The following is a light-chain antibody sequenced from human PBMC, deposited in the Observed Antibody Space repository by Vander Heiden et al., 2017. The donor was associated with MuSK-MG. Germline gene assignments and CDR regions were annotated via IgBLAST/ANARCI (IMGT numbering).Light chain of an antibody. CDR1: SSNKGSNT. V-gene: IGLV1-44*01. Sequence: QSVPPQPPSASRTPAPSVTISCSRSSSNKGSNTVYWYQQLLGSAPTHLIYSNNARHSGGPDRFSGAKSGTSASLAISRLQSEDEADYYCAAWDDSLNGLVFGGWTKLTVL. CDR3: AAWDDSLNGLV. J-gene: IGLJ3*02. CDR2: SNN.